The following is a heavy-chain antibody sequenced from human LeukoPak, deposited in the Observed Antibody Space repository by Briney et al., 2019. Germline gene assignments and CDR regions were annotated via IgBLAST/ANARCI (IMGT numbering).Heavy chain of an antibody. CDR2: VYPGDSDT. CDR1: GYRFTTYW. D-gene: IGHD2-8*01. J-gene: IGHJ6*04. Sequence: GESLKISCEASGYRFTTYWIAWVRQMPGKGLEWVGIVYPGDSDTRYSSSFQGQVTISADKSISTAYLQWSSLKASDTAMYYCARQNGQIDVWGKGTTVTVSS. CDR3: ARQNGQIDV. V-gene: IGHV5-51*01.